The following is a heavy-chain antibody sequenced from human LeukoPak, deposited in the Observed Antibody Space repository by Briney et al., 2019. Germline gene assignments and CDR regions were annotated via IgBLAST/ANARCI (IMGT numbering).Heavy chain of an antibody. CDR2: ISSDGRNA. Sequence: GGSLGLSCSASGFAFSSSPMHWVRQAPGKTLEYVSAISSDGRNAYYADSVKGRFTMSRDNSKNTLSLQMSSLRPEDTAVYYCVPHINYSYQYWGRGTQVTAS. CDR1: GFAFSSSP. CDR3: VPHINYSYQY. J-gene: IGHJ4*02. D-gene: IGHD5-18*01. V-gene: IGHV3-64D*06.